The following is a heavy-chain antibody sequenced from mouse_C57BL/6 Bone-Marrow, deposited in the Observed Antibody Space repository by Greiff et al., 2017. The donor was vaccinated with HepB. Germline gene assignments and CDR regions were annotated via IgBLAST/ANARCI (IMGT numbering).Heavy chain of an antibody. CDR1: GFSFNTYA. CDR3: VGRPNGRSDGWFAY. V-gene: IGHV10-1*01. J-gene: IGHJ3*01. D-gene: IGHD1-1*01. Sequence: VQLKESGGGLVQPKGSLKLSCAASGFSFNTYAMNWVRQAPGKGLEWVARIRSKSNNYATYYADSVKDRFTISRDDSESMLYLQMNNLKTEDTAMYDCVGRPNGRSDGWFAYWGQGTLVTVSA. CDR2: IRSKSNNYAT.